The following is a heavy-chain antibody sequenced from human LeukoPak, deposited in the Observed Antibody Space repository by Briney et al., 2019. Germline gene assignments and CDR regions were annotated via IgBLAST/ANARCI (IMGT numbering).Heavy chain of an antibody. CDR1: GGSISSYY. Sequence: SETLSLTCTVSGGSISSYYWSWIRQPAGKGLEWIGRIYTSGSTNYNPSLKSRVTMSVDTSKNQFSLKLSSVTAADTAVYYCARDHSGYYDSSGTLRVAFDIWGQGTMVTVSS. CDR3: ARDHSGYYDSSGTLRVAFDI. V-gene: IGHV4-4*07. D-gene: IGHD3-22*01. CDR2: IYTSGST. J-gene: IGHJ3*02.